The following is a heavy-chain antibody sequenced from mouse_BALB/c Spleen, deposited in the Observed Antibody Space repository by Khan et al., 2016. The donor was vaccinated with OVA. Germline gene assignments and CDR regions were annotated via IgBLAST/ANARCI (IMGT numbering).Heavy chain of an antibody. V-gene: IGHV5-9-3*01. D-gene: IGHD1-1*01. J-gene: IGHJ2*01. CDR1: GFIFSNYA. Sequence: EVELVESGGGLVKPGGSLKFSCAASGFIFSNYAMSWVRQTPEKRLEWVATISSRGSYTYYPDSVKGRFTISRDNAKNTLYLQMSSRRSEYTAMYYCARTPGYYGSNYFDYWGQGTTLTVSS. CDR2: ISSRGSYT. CDR3: ARTPGYYGSNYFDY.